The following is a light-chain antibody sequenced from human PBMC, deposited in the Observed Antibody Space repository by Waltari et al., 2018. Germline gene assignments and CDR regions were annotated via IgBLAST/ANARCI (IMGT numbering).Light chain of an antibody. Sequence: DVQMTQSPSTLSASVGDRVTITCRASQNIRDWLAWYQQRPGKAPRLLIYGASTLQTGVPARFSGSGSGTEFTLTINSLQPDDFATYYCQQYNGYFTWTFGQGTKVEF. CDR1: QNIRDW. CDR3: QQYNGYFTWT. CDR2: GAS. V-gene: IGKV1-5*01. J-gene: IGKJ1*01.